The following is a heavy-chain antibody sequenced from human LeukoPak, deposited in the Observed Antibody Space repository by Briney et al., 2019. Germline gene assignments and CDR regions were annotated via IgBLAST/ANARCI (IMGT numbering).Heavy chain of an antibody. J-gene: IGHJ3*02. Sequence: PSGTLSLTCAVSGGSISSTNWWNWVRQSPGKGLEWIGEIYHSGSTNYNPSLKSRVTISVDKSKNQFSLKLNSVTAADTAVYYCARDSPWGNDSHNTTYQDVFDIWGQGTMVTVSS. V-gene: IGHV4-4*02. CDR3: ARDSPWGNDSHNTTYQDVFDI. CDR1: GGSISSTNW. CDR2: IYHSGST. D-gene: IGHD2/OR15-2a*01.